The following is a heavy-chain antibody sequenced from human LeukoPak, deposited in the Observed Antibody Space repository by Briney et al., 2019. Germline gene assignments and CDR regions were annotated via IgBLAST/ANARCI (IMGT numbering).Heavy chain of an antibody. CDR2: IWYDGSSK. V-gene: IGHV3-33*01. J-gene: IGHJ4*02. CDR3: ARDKGGGYSYTDY. D-gene: IGHD5-18*01. CDR1: GFTFSSYG. Sequence: GRSLRLSCAASGFTFSSYGMHWVRQAPGKGLEWVATIWYDGSSKYYADSVKGRFTISRDNSKNTLDLQMNSLRAEDTAVYYCARDKGGGYSYTDYWGQGTLVTVSS.